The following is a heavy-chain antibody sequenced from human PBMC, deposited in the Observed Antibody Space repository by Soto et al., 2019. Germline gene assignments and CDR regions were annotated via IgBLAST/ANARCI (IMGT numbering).Heavy chain of an antibody. CDR3: ASPFFYSSSWYYFDY. CDR1: GFTFRSYA. V-gene: IGHV3-23*01. D-gene: IGHD6-13*01. Sequence: GGSLRLSCSASGFTFRSYAMSWVRPAPCKGLEWVSSISCSGGSTYYADPVKGRFTISRDNSKNTLYLQMNSLRAEDTAVYYCASPFFYSSSWYYFDYWGQGTQVTVSS. J-gene: IGHJ4*02. CDR2: ISCSGGST.